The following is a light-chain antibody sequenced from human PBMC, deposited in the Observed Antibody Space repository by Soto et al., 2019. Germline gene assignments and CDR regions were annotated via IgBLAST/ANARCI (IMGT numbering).Light chain of an antibody. Sequence: DIQMTQSPSSLSASVGDRVTITCQASQDISNYLNWYQQKPGKAPKRLIYDASNWETGVPSRFSGSGSGTDFTFTISSLQPEDIATYYCQQYDNLPPYTFGQGTKLEIK. CDR2: DAS. CDR3: QQYDNLPPYT. V-gene: IGKV1-33*01. CDR1: QDISNY. J-gene: IGKJ2*01.